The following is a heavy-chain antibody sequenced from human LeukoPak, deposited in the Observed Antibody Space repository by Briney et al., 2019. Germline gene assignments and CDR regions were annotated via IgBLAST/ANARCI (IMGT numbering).Heavy chain of an antibody. CDR2: IIPIFGTT. J-gene: IGHJ4*02. CDR3: ARETTGYYYVY. V-gene: IGHV1-69*13. Sequence: GASVKVSCKASGGTFSSYAISWVRQAPGQGLEWMGGIIPIFGTTNYAQKLQGRVTITADESTNTAYMELNSLRSEDTAVYYCARETTGYYYVYWGQGTLVTVSS. CDR1: GGTFSSYA. D-gene: IGHD3-22*01.